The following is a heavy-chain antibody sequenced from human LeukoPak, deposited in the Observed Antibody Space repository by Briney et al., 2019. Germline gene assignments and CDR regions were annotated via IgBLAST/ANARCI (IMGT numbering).Heavy chain of an antibody. CDR1: GFTFSSYA. D-gene: IGHD4-17*01. CDR3: ARAGRTTVTTSRGVYYFDY. V-gene: IGHV3-30-3*01. CDR2: ISYDGSNK. J-gene: IGHJ4*02. Sequence: PGRSLRLSCAASGFTFSSYAMHWVRQAPGKGLEWVAVISYDGSNKYYADSVKGRFTISRDNSKNTLYLQMNSLRAEDTAVYYCARAGRTTVTTSRGVYYFDYWGQGTLVTVPS.